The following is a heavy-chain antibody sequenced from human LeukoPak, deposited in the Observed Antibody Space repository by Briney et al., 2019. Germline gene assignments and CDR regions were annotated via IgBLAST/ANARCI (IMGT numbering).Heavy chain of an antibody. D-gene: IGHD6-13*01. CDR2: INHSGST. Sequence: SETLSLTCAVYGGSFSGYYWSWIRQPPGKGLEWIGEINHSGSTNYNPSLKSRVTISVDTSKNQFSLKLSSVTAADTAVYYCAREGQQLVDSWYFDLWGRGTLVTVSS. J-gene: IGHJ2*01. CDR3: AREGQQLVDSWYFDL. CDR1: GGSFSGYY. V-gene: IGHV4-34*01.